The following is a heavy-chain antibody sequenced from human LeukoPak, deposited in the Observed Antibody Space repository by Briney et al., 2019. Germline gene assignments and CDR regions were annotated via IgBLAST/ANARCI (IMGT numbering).Heavy chain of an antibody. J-gene: IGHJ4*02. V-gene: IGHV3-23*01. D-gene: IGHD2-15*01. CDR2: VSNSVDGSFS. CDR3: AKMGGYCSGGSCYSWYFDY. Sequence: GGSLRLSCAASGFTFSSSAVTWVRQAPGRGLELVSVVSNSVDGSFSYYADSVKGRLTISRGNSKNTIYLQMNDLRADDTAVYYCAKMGGYCSGGSCYSWYFDYWGQGTPVTVSS. CDR1: GFTFSSSA.